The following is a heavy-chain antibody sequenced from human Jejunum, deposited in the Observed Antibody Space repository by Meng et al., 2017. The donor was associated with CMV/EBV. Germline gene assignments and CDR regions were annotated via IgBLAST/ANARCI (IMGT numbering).Heavy chain of an antibody. V-gene: IGHV4/OR15-8*02. Sequence: VTIGSNSWWNWVRQPPGKGLEWIRHILGSGDDNHSPYRRGRISIEIDKSKNQASLILSTVAAADADVYYCASARRGCSGKNCYLENWGQGTLVTVSS. J-gene: IGHJ4*02. CDR1: VTIGSNSW. CDR3: ASARRGCSGKNCYLEN. D-gene: IGHD2-15*01. CDR2: ILGSGDD.